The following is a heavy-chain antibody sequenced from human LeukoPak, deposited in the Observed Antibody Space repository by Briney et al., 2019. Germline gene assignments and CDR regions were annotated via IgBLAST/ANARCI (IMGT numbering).Heavy chain of an antibody. V-gene: IGHV1-69*13. J-gene: IGHJ6*02. Sequence: ASVKVSCKASGGTFSSYAIRCVPQAPGQGLEWMGGIIPIFGTANYAQKFQGRVTITADESTSTAYMELSSLRSEDTAVYYCARGSGYDAYYYGMDVWGQGTTVTVSS. CDR2: IIPIFGTA. CDR3: ARGSGYDAYYYGMDV. D-gene: IGHD5-12*01. CDR1: GGTFSSYA.